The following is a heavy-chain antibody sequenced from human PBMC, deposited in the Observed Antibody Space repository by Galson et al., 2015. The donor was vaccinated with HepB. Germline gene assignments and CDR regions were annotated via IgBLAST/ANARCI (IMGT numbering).Heavy chain of an antibody. J-gene: IGHJ3*02. Sequence: SVKVSCKASGGTFSSYTISWVRQAPGQGLEWMGRIIPILGIANYAQKFQGRVTITADKSTSTAYMELSSLRSEDTAVYYCARDDGQQLVLFAFDIWGQGTMVTVSS. CDR1: GGTFSSYT. V-gene: IGHV1-69*04. CDR2: IIPILGIA. D-gene: IGHD6-13*01. CDR3: ARDDGQQLVLFAFDI.